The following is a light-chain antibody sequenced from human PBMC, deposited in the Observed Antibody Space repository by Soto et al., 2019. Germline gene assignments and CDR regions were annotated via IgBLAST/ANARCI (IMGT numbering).Light chain of an antibody. V-gene: IGKV1-5*03. CDR1: ESVSGW. J-gene: IGKJ1*01. CDR3: HQHHSLWT. CDR2: KVS. Sequence: DIQMTQSPSTLSAFVGDRLTITCRASESVSGWLAWYQQKPGKAPKLLIYKVSTLESGVPSRFSGSGSETEFTLTIDSLQPDDFANYYCHQHHSLWTFGQGAKVDIK.